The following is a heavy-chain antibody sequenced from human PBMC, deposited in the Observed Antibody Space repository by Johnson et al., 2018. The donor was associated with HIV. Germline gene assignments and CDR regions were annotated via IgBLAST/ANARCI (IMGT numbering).Heavy chain of an antibody. V-gene: IGHV3-7*01. D-gene: IGHD6-13*01. Sequence: VQLVESGGGLVQPGGSLRLSCAASGFTFTNYWMSWVRQVPGKGLEWMANINQDGSEKYYVGSLEGRFTISRDNAKNSLYLQMNSLRAEDTAVYYCARDHSSSWYRGFGGAFDIWGQGTMVTVSS. CDR1: GFTFTNYW. J-gene: IGHJ3*02. CDR2: INQDGSEK. CDR3: ARDHSSSWYRGFGGAFDI.